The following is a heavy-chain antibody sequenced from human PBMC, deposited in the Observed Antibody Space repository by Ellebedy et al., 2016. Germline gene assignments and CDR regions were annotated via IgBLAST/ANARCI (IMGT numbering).Heavy chain of an antibody. D-gene: IGHD4/OR15-4a*01. J-gene: IGHJ3*02. CDR3: AGTARVPDM. Sequence: SETLSLTCTVSGGSISSSPYYWGWIRQPPGKGLEWIGSIYYGVTTYYNPSLKSRVTMSVDTSKNQFSLKLSSVTAADTAVYFCAGTARVPDMWGQGTMVTASS. V-gene: IGHV4-39*07. CDR1: GGSISSSPYY. CDR2: IYYGVTT.